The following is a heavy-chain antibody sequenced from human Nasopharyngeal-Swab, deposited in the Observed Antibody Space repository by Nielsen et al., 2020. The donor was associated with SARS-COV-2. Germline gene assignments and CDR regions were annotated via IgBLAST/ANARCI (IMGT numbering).Heavy chain of an antibody. CDR3: AGQRGYTYGDAFDI. CDR1: GFTFSSYA. Sequence: GESLKISCAASGFTFSSYAMSWVRQAPGKGLEWVSAISGSGGSTYYADSVKGRFTISRDNSKNTLYLQMNSLRAEDSAVYYCAGQRGYTYGDAFDIWGQGTMVTVSS. D-gene: IGHD5-18*01. J-gene: IGHJ3*02. V-gene: IGHV3-23*01. CDR2: ISGSGGST.